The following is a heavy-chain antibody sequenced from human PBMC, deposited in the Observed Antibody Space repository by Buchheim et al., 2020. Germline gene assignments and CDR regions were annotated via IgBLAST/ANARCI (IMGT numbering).Heavy chain of an antibody. Sequence: QVQLVQSGAEVKKPGSSVKVSCKASGGTFSSYAISWVRQAPGQGLEWMGGIIPIFGTANYAQKFQGRVTITADKSTSTAYMELSSRRSEDTAVYYCASNLRGSMIVVVPGGGMDVWGKGTT. D-gene: IGHD3-22*01. V-gene: IGHV1-69*06. CDR2: IIPIFGTA. J-gene: IGHJ6*03. CDR1: GGTFSSYA. CDR3: ASNLRGSMIVVVPGGGMDV.